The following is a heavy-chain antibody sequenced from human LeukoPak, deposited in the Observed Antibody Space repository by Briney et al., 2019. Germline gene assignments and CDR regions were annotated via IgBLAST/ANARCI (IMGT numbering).Heavy chain of an antibody. Sequence: GASVKVSCKASGYTFTGYYMHWVRQAPGQGLEWMGWINPNSGGTNYAQKLQGRVTMTTDTSTSTAYMELRSLRSDDTAVYYCARDGNCSGGSCYGDYFDYWGQGTLVTVSS. V-gene: IGHV1-2*02. CDR3: ARDGNCSGGSCYGDYFDY. D-gene: IGHD2-15*01. J-gene: IGHJ4*02. CDR1: GYTFTGYY. CDR2: INPNSGGT.